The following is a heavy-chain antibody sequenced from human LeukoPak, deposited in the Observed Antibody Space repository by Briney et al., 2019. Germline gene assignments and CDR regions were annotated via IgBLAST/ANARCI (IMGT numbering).Heavy chain of an antibody. D-gene: IGHD1-26*01. CDR1: GFTFSSYG. J-gene: IGHJ4*02. CDR3: ASSGSYRFDY. V-gene: IGHV3-23*01. Sequence: GGSLRLSCAASGFTFSSYGASWVRQAPGKGLEWVSAIGGSSGWTYYADSVKGRFTISRDNSKNSLYLQMNSLRDEDTAVYYCASSGSYRFDYWGQGTLVTVSS. CDR2: IGGSSGWT.